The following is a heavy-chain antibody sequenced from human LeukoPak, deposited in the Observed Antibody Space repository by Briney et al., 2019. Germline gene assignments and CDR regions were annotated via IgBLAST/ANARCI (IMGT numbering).Heavy chain of an antibody. J-gene: IGHJ4*02. V-gene: IGHV3-43D*03. Sequence: GGSLRLSCAASGFTFDDYAMHWVRQAPGKGLERVSLISWDGGSTYYADSVKGRFTISRDNSKNSLYLQMNSLRAEDTALYYCAKDYCSSTSCYFDYWGQGTLVTVSS. CDR1: GFTFDDYA. CDR2: ISWDGGST. D-gene: IGHD2-2*01. CDR3: AKDYCSSTSCYFDY.